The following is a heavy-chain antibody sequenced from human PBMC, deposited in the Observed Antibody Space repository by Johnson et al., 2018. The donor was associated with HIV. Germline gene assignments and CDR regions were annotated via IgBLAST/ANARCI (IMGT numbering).Heavy chain of an antibody. V-gene: IGHV3-30-3*01. J-gene: IGHJ3*02. Sequence: QMQLVESGGGVVQPGRSLRLSCAASGFTFSSYAMHWVRQAPGKGLQWVALISYDGSIKYFADSVKGRFTISRDNSKNTLYLQMNSLRAEDTAVYYCARDKGGIVGYDAFDIWGQGTMVTVSS. CDR3: ARDKGGIVGYDAFDI. D-gene: IGHD1-26*01. CDR2: ISYDGSIK. CDR1: GFTFSSYA.